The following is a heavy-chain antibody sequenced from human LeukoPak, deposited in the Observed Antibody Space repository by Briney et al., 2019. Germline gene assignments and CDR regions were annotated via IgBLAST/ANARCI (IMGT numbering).Heavy chain of an antibody. CDR2: IYYSGST. CDR3: ARAYYRVYYFDY. V-gene: IGHV4-31*03. CDR1: GGSLSSGGSY. J-gene: IGHJ4*02. D-gene: IGHD3-10*01. Sequence: SETLSLTCTVSGGSLSSGGSYWSWIRQHPGKGLEWIGYIYYSGSTYYNPSRKSRVTISVDTSKSQCSLKRSSVTAADTAVYYCARAYYRVYYFDYWGQGTLVTVSS.